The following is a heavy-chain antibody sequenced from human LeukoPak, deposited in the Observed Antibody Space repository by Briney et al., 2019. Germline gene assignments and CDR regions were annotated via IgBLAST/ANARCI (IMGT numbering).Heavy chain of an antibody. V-gene: IGHV1-46*01. CDR3: ARGLRLDYYYYMDV. J-gene: IGHJ6*03. CDR1: GYTFTSYY. Sequence: GASVKVACKASGYTFTSYYMHWVRQTPGQVLEWMGIIYPSGGSTSYAQKFQGRVTMTTDMSTSTVYMELRSLRSEDTAVYYCARGLRLDYYYYMDVWGKGTTVTVSS. CDR2: IYPSGGST. D-gene: IGHD5-12*01.